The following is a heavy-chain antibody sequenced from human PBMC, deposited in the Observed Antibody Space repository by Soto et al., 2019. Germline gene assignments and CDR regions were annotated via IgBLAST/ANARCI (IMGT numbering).Heavy chain of an antibody. D-gene: IGHD3-10*01. J-gene: IGHJ6*03. CDR1: GGSISSSSYY. Sequence: TSETLSLTCTVSGGSISSSSYYWGWIRQPPGKGLEWIGSIYYSGSTNYNPSLKSRVTISVDTSKNQFSLKLSSVTAADTAVYYCARSRFTMVQGVIPYYMDVWGKGTTVTVSS. CDR3: ARSRFTMVQGVIPYYMDV. CDR2: IYYSGST. V-gene: IGHV4-39*07.